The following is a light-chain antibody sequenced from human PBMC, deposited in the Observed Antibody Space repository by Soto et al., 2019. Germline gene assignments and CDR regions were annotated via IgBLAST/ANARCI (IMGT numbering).Light chain of an antibody. J-gene: IGLJ2*01. Sequence: QSVLMQPPSVSAAPGEKVTISCSGSTSNIGSHYVSWYQQFPRTAPKLLIYDDDRRPSGMPDRFSGSKSGTSATLGITGLQTGDEADYYCATWDSSLNVVLFGGGTKLTVL. CDR3: ATWDSSLNVVL. V-gene: IGLV1-51*01. CDR1: TSNIGSHY. CDR2: DDD.